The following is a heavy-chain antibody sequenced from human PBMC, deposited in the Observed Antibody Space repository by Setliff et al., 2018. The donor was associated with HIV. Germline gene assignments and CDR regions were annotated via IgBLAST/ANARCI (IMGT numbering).Heavy chain of an antibody. CDR3: ARPSAPGGYSYGFDY. CDR2: IYPGDSDA. CDR1: GYSFTNYW. Sequence: GESLKISCKGSGYSFTNYWIGWVRQVPGKGLEWMGVIYPGDSDAKYNPSFQDQVTISIDKSIDTAYLQWGSLKASDTAIYYCARPSAPGGYSYGFDYWGQGTLVTVSS. V-gene: IGHV5-51*01. D-gene: IGHD5-18*01. J-gene: IGHJ4*02.